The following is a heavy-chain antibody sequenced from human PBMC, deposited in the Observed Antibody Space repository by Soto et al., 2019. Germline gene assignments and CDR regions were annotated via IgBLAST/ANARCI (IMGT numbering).Heavy chain of an antibody. CDR2: IIPILGIA. D-gene: IGHD1-7*01. CDR3: ARKWGITGTTDAFDI. CDR1: GGTFSSYT. Sequence: QVQLVQSGAEVKKPGSSVKVSCKASGGTFSSYTISWVRQAPGQGLEWMGRIIPILGIANYAQKFQGRVTITADKSTSTAYMELSSLRSEDTAVYYCARKWGITGTTDAFDIWGQGTMVTVSS. J-gene: IGHJ3*02. V-gene: IGHV1-69*02.